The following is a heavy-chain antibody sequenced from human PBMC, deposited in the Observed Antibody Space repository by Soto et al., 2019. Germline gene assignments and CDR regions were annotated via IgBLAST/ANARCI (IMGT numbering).Heavy chain of an antibody. CDR3: ATVATYYDFWSASAAFDI. CDR2: MNPSGGNT. Sequence: ASVKVSCKASGYTFTSYYVHWVRQAPGQGLEWMGMMNPSGGNTSYALKFQGRVTMTRNTSTSTAYTELTSLRSEHTAVYYCATVATYYDFWSASAAFDIWGQATMVTVSS. D-gene: IGHD3-3*01. V-gene: IGHV1-46*01. CDR1: GYTFTSYY. J-gene: IGHJ3*02.